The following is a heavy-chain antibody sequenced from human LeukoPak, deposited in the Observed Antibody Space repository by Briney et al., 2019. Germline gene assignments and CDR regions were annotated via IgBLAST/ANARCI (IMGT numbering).Heavy chain of an antibody. D-gene: IGHD6-13*01. CDR3: ARDPGSSFSWFDP. Sequence: GGSLRLSCAASGFTFSSYWMHWVSHAPGKGLVWVSRINSDGSSTTYADSVKGRFTISRDNAKNTLYLQMNSLRAEDTAVYYCARDPGSSFSWFDPWGQGTLVTVSS. CDR1: GFTFSSYW. J-gene: IGHJ5*02. V-gene: IGHV3-74*01. CDR2: INSDGSST.